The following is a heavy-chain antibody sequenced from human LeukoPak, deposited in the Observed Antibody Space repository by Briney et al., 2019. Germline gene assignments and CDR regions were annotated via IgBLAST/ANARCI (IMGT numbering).Heavy chain of an antibody. Sequence: HAGGSLRLSCAASGFTFSSYGMHWVRQAPGRGLEWVAVIWYDGSNKYYADSVKGRFTISRDNSKNTLYLQMNSLRAEDTAEYYCAKGIAVDYWGQGTLVTVSS. V-gene: IGHV3-33*06. D-gene: IGHD6-13*01. J-gene: IGHJ4*02. CDR3: AKGIAVDY. CDR2: IWYDGSNK. CDR1: GFTFSSYG.